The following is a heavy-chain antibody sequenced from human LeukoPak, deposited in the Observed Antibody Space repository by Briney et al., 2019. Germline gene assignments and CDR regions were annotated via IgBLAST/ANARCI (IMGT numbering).Heavy chain of an antibody. Sequence: PGGSLRLSCAASGFTFDDYAMHWVRQAPGKGLEWVSGISWNSGSIGYADSVKGRFTISRDNAKNSLYLQMNSLRAEDTAVYYCARADYDSSGYPGQDFDYWGQGTLVTVSS. CDR1: GFTFDDYA. CDR2: ISWNSGSI. CDR3: ARADYDSSGYPGQDFDY. V-gene: IGHV3-9*01. D-gene: IGHD3-22*01. J-gene: IGHJ4*02.